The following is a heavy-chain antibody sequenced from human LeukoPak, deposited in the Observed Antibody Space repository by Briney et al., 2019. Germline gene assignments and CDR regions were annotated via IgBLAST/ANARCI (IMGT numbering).Heavy chain of an antibody. CDR2: IGNTET. D-gene: IGHD3-10*01. J-gene: IGHJ3*02. Sequence: GGSPRLSCAASGFTFDTYAMSWVRQAPGKGLEWVSTIGNTETYYADSVKGRFTISRDNRQNTVYLQMTSLRAEDTAVYSCAKDAIRGNGIYDAFDIWGQGTRVTVSS. V-gene: IGHV3-23*01. CDR3: AKDAIRGNGIYDAFDI. CDR1: GFTFDTYA.